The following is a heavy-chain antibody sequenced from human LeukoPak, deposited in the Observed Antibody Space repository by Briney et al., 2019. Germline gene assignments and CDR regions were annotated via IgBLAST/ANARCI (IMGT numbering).Heavy chain of an antibody. J-gene: IGHJ4*02. D-gene: IGHD3-22*01. CDR2: VFDSRIS. CDR1: GGSISGFF. CDR3: ARTDSRGSRHIDY. Sequence: PSETLSLTCTVSGGSISGFFWSSIRQSPDKGLEWIGYVFDSRISDYNPSLKSRVTMSVDTSRRSFSLNVTSVTAADTAVYFCARTDSRGSRHIDYWGRGTLVIVSS. V-gene: IGHV4-59*12.